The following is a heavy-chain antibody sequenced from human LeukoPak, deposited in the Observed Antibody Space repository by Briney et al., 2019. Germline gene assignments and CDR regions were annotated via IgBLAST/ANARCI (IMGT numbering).Heavy chain of an antibody. J-gene: IGHJ6*03. D-gene: IGHD6-19*01. CDR1: GFTFSDYY. CDR2: ISSSGSTI. V-gene: IGHV3-11*01. Sequence: GGSLRLSCAASGFTFSDYYMSWIRQAPGKGLEWVSYISSSGSTIYYADSVKGRFTISRDNAKNSLYLQMNSLRSEDTAVYYCARVDNVAAQDHYCYYYYMDVWGKGTTVTISS. CDR3: ARVDNVAAQDHYCYYYYMDV.